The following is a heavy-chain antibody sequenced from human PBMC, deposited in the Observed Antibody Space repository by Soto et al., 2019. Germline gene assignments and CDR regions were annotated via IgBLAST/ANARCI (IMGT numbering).Heavy chain of an antibody. D-gene: IGHD2-2*01. V-gene: IGHV1-69*12. Sequence: QVQLVQSGAEVKKPGSSVKVSCKASGGTFSSYAISWVRQAPGQGLEWMGGIIPIFGTANYAQKFQVRVTITADESXCTAYMELSSLRSDDTAVYYCARHVPAAGYYYGMDVWGQGTTVTVSS. CDR2: IIPIFGTA. CDR3: ARHVPAAGYYYGMDV. CDR1: GGTFSSYA. J-gene: IGHJ6*02.